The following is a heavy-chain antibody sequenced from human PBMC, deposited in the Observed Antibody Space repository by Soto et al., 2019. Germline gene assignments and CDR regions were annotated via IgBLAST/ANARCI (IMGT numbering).Heavy chain of an antibody. CDR3: ARAATDIVVVVAANVADAFDI. J-gene: IGHJ3*02. D-gene: IGHD2-15*01. Sequence: PWGSPRLSCAASGFTFSSYAMHWVRQAPGKGLEWVAVISYDGSNKYYADSVKGRFTISRDNSKNTLYLQMNSLRAEDTAVYYCARAATDIVVVVAANVADAFDIWGQGTMVTVSS. CDR1: GFTFSSYA. CDR2: ISYDGSNK. V-gene: IGHV3-30-3*01.